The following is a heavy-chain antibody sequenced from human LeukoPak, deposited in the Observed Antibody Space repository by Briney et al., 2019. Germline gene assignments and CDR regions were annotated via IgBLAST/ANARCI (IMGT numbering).Heavy chain of an antibody. D-gene: IGHD6-13*01. CDR2: INWNGGST. V-gene: IGHV3-20*04. CDR3: ARGRGVAAAGNFDY. J-gene: IGHJ4*02. CDR1: GFTFDDYG. Sequence: GGSLRLSCAASGFTFDDYGMSWVRQAPGKGLEWVSGINWNGGSTGYADSVKGRFTISRDNAKNPLYLQMNSLRAEDTALYYCARGRGVAAAGNFDYWGQGTLVTVSS.